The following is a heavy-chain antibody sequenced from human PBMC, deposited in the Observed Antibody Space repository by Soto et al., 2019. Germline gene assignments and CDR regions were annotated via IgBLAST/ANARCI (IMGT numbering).Heavy chain of an antibody. CDR3: ARVYSGSYSDS. CDR2: FFHSGST. V-gene: IGHV4-4*02. J-gene: IGHJ4*02. D-gene: IGHD1-26*01. CDR1: GASIRTNNR. Sequence: PSETLSLTCAVSGASIRTNNRWSWVRQAPGKGLEWIGEFFHSGSTNYDPSLMTRLTISVDKSKNLFSLKLSSVTAADTAIYYCARVYSGSYSDSWGRGTLVTVS.